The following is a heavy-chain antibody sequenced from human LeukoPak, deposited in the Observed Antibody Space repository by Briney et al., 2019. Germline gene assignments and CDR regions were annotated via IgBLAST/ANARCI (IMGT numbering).Heavy chain of an antibody. D-gene: IGHD6-19*01. V-gene: IGHV3-30*03. Sequence: GGSLRLSCAASGFTFSSYGMHWVRQAPGKGLEWVAVISYDGSNKYYADSVKGRFTISRHNSKNTLYLQMNSLRAEDTAVYYCARDFSSDNTYYYYGMDVWGQGTTVTVSS. J-gene: IGHJ6*02. CDR3: ARDFSSDNTYYYYGMDV. CDR1: GFTFSSYG. CDR2: ISYDGSNK.